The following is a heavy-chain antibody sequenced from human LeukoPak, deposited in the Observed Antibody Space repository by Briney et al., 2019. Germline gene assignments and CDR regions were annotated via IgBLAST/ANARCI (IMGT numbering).Heavy chain of an antibody. Sequence: ASVKVSCKASGYTFTSYGIIWVRQAPGKGLEWMGWISGYNGNTNYAQKVQGRVTMTTDTSSSTAYMEVRSLRSDDTAVYYCARLASLVAAAAHYWGQGTLATVSS. CDR1: GYTFTSYG. V-gene: IGHV1-18*01. J-gene: IGHJ4*02. CDR3: ARLASLVAAAAHY. CDR2: ISGYNGNT. D-gene: IGHD6-13*01.